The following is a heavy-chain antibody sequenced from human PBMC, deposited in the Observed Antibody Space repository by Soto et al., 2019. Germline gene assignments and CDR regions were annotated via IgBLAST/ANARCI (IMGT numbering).Heavy chain of an antibody. CDR1: GFTFSNAW. J-gene: IGHJ6*02. CDR3: FLRSSWYGMDV. Sequence: PGGSLRLSCAASGFTFSNAWMNGVRQAPGKGLEWVGRIKSKTDGGTTDYAAPVKGRFTISRDDSKNTLYLQMNSLKTEDTAVYYCFLRSSWYGMDVWGQGTTVTVSS. V-gene: IGHV3-15*07. CDR2: IKSKTDGGTT. D-gene: IGHD6-13*01.